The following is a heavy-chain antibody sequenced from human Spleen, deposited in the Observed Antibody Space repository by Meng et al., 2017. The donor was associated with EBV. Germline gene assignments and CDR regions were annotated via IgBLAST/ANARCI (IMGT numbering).Heavy chain of an antibody. CDR2: IHHSGST. Sequence: QVHLEGSGPGLAKPSGTLSLTCGGSGGSISSSKLWSWVRQPTGKGLEWIGEIHHSGSTNFNPSLKSRVTISVDKSKNQFSLKLSSVTAADTAVYYCATTYGDDSHYFDYWGQGTLVTVSS. CDR1: GGSISSSKL. D-gene: IGHD4-17*01. V-gene: IGHV4-4*02. J-gene: IGHJ4*02. CDR3: ATTYGDDSHYFDY.